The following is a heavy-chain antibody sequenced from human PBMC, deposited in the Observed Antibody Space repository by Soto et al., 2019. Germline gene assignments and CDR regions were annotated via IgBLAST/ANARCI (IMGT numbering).Heavy chain of an antibody. CDR1: GGSISSSSYY. V-gene: IGHV4-39*01. D-gene: IGHD1-7*01. J-gene: IGHJ3*02. CDR3: ARPSTGTFLHAFDI. CDR2: IYYSGST. Sequence: ILSLTCTVSGGSISSSSYYWGWIRQPPGKGLEWIGSIYYSGSTYYNPSLKSRVTISVDTSKNQFSLKLSSVTAADTAVYYCARPSTGTFLHAFDIWGQGTMVTVSS.